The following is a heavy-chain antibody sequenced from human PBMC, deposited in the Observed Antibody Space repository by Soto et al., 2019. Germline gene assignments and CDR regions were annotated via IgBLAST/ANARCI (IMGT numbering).Heavy chain of an antibody. CDR2: MNPNSGNT. V-gene: IGHV1-8*01. CDR3: ARTLYGDNVDY. Sequence: ASVKASSKACGYTFTIYVINWVRQATGQGLEWMGWMNPNSGNTGYAQKFQGRVTMTRNTSISTAYMELSSLRSEDTAVYYCARTLYGDNVDYWGQGTLVTVS. J-gene: IGHJ4*02. D-gene: IGHD4-17*01. CDR1: GYTFTIYV.